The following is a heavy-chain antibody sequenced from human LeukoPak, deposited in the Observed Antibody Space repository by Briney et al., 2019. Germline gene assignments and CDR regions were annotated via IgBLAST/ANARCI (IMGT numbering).Heavy chain of an antibody. CDR3: ARAIRVRGVIIGYNWFDP. CDR1: GGSISSNNW. CDR2: IYHSGST. Sequence: PSGTLSLTCTVSGGSISSNNWWSWVRQPPGKGLEWIGEIYHSGSTNYNPSLKSRVTISVDKSKNQFSLKLSSVTAADTAVYYCARAIRVRGVIIGYNWFDPWGQGTLVTVSS. V-gene: IGHV4-4*02. D-gene: IGHD3-10*01. J-gene: IGHJ5*02.